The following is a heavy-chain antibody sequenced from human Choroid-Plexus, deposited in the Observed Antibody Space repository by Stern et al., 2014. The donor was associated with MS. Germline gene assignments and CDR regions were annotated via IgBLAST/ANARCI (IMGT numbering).Heavy chain of an antibody. J-gene: IGHJ5*02. CDR3: AKDRQYLTYFFDH. V-gene: IGHV3-30*18. Sequence: VQLVESGGGVVQPGRPLRLSCVVSGFTFGSCAMHWVRQAPGKGLEWVAGVTYDGSNKCNAGSVEGRFTISRDNSKNTLYMQMSSLRPEDTAVYYCAKDRQYLTYFFDHWGQGSLVTVSS. D-gene: IGHD2/OR15-2a*01. CDR2: VTYDGSNK. CDR1: GFTFGSCA.